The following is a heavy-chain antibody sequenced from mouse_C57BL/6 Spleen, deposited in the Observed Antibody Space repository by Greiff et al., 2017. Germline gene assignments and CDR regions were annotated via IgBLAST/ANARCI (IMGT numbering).Heavy chain of an antibody. Sequence: QVQLKESGAELARPGASVKLSCKASGYTFTSYGISWVKQRTGQGLEWCGEYYPRSGNTYYNEKFKGKATLTADKSSSTAYMELRSLTSEDSAVYFCAAYGSPFDYWGQGTTLTVSS. CDR1: GYTFTSYG. CDR2: YYPRSGNT. CDR3: AAYGSPFDY. V-gene: IGHV1-81*01. J-gene: IGHJ2*01. D-gene: IGHD1-1*01.